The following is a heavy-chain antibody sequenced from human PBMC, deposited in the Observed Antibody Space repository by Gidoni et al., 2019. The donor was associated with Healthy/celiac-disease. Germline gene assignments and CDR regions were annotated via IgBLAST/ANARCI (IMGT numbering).Heavy chain of an antibody. CDR3: AKGRGYYYGSGSYQDA. J-gene: IGHJ4*02. D-gene: IGHD3-10*01. V-gene: IGHV3-43*02. CDR2: ISGDGGST. Sequence: EVQLVESGGGVVQPGGSLRLSCAASGCTFDDYAMHWVRQAPGKGLGWVSLISGDGGSTYYADSVKGRFTISRDNSKNSLYLQMNSLRTEDTALYYCAKGRGYYYGSGSYQDAWGQGTLVTVSS. CDR1: GCTFDDYA.